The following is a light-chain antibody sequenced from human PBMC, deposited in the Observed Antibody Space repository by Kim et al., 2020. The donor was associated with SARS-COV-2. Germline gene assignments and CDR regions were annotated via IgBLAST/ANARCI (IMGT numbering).Light chain of an antibody. V-gene: IGLV7-46*01. Sequence: GGTVTLACGSSTGSVTNDHYPYWFQQKPGHAHRTLIFDANRRHSWTPARFSGSLRGASAALTLSGAQPEDEADYCCLLSYRDPRGVFGGGTQLTVL. CDR3: LLSYRDPRGV. J-gene: IGLJ3*02. CDR2: DAN. CDR1: TGSVTNDHY.